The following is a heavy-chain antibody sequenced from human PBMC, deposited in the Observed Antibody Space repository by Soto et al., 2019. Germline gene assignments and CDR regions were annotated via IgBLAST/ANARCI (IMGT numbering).Heavy chain of an antibody. CDR1: GGTFSSYA. CDR2: IIPIFGTA. D-gene: IGHD6-13*01. Sequence: VASVKVSCKASGGTFSSYAISWVRQAPGQGLEWMGGIIPIFGTANYAQKFQGRVTITADESTSTAYMELSSLRSEDTAVYYCARTPGIAAARNPYYFDYWGQGTLVTVSS. CDR3: ARTPGIAAARNPYYFDY. J-gene: IGHJ4*02. V-gene: IGHV1-69*13.